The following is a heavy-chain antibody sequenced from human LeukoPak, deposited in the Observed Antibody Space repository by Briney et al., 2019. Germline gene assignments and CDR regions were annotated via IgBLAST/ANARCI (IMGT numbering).Heavy chain of an antibody. CDR2: IIPILGIA. CDR3: ASPPLAYSSSWYYFDY. CDR1: GGTFSSYA. V-gene: IGHV1-69*04. Sequence: SVKVSCKASGGTFSSYAISWARQAPGQGLEWTGRIIPILGIANYAQKFQGRVTITADKSTSTAYMELSSLRSEDTAVYYCASPPLAYSSSWYYFDYWGQGTLVTVSS. D-gene: IGHD6-13*01. J-gene: IGHJ4*02.